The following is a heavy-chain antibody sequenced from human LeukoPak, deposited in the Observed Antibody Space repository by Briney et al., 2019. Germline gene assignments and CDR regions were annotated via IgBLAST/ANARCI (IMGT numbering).Heavy chain of an antibody. J-gene: IGHJ4*02. V-gene: IGHV4-4*07. D-gene: IGHD6-13*01. CDR3: ARQIASAGTAGFDF. Sequence: ETLSLTCTVSGGSISSYYWSWIRQPAGQGLEWIGRIYSTGSTNYNPSLKRRVTMSVDTSKNQFSRRLRSVTAADTAVYYCARQIASAGTAGFDFWGQGALVTVSS. CDR2: IYSTGST. CDR1: GGSISSYY.